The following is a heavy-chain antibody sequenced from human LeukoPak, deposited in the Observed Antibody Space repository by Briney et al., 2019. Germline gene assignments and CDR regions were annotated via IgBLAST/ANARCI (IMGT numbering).Heavy chain of an antibody. J-gene: IGHJ4*02. CDR1: GGSFSGYY. D-gene: IGHD3-10*01. V-gene: IGHV4-59*10. CDR2: MYATGTT. CDR3: AKVAKYYYGPETYFFFEH. Sequence: SETLSLTCAVYGGSFSGYYWSWIRQPAGKGLEWIGHMYATGTTNYNPSLKSRVTMSIDTSKNQFSPNLRSVTAADTAVYYCAKVAKYYYGPETYFFFEHWGQGTLVTVSS.